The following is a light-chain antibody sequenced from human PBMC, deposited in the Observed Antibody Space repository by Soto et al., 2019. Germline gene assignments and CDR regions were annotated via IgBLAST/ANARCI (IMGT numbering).Light chain of an antibody. V-gene: IGLV1-51*01. J-gene: IGLJ3*02. CDR3: ATWDSALSAGV. Sequence: QSVLTQPPSMSAAPGQMVAISCSGTSSNIGDNSVSWYQHFPGTAPKVLIYDNNRRPSGIPDRFSGSKSGTSATLTIIGLQPGDEADYYCATWDSALSAGVFGGGTKLTVL. CDR2: DNN. CDR1: SSNIGDNS.